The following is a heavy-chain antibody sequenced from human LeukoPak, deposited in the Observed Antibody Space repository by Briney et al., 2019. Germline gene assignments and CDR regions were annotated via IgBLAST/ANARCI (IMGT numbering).Heavy chain of an antibody. CDR3: ARLIAAYDAFDI. D-gene: IGHD6-13*01. CDR1: GGSISSYY. V-gene: IGHV4-4*09. CDR2: IYTSGST. J-gene: IGHJ3*02. Sequence: SETLSLTCTVSGGSISSYYRSWIRQPPGKGLEWIGYIYTSGSTNYNPSLKSRVTISVDTSNNQFSLQLSSVTAADTAVYYCARLIAAYDAFDIWGQGTMVTVSS.